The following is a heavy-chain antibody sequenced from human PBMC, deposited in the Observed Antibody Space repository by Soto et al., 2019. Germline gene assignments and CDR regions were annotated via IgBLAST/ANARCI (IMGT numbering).Heavy chain of an antibody. CDR2: IQYSGST. CDR1: GDSISRYY. D-gene: IGHD4-4*01. CDR3: ARPLTTTTWAAFNI. Sequence: SSETLSFTCTVSGDSISRYYWSWIRQPPGKGLEWIGYIQYSGSTNYHPSLKSRVTMSVDTSKNQLSLRLTSVTAADTAMYYCARPLTTTTWAAFNIWGRGTMVTVSS. V-gene: IGHV4-59*08. J-gene: IGHJ3*02.